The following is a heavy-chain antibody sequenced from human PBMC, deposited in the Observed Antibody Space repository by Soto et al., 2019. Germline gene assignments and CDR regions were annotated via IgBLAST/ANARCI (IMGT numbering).Heavy chain of an antibody. V-gene: IGHV4-34*01. CDR1: GGSFSGYY. CDR3: ARYYDFWSGYSTGNWFDP. CDR2: INHSGST. Sequence: SETLSLTCAVYGGSFSGYYWSWIRQPPGKGLEWIGEINHSGSTNYNPSLKSRVTISVDTSKNQFSLKLSSVTAADTAVYYCARYYDFWSGYSTGNWFDPWGQGTLVTVSS. D-gene: IGHD3-3*01. J-gene: IGHJ5*02.